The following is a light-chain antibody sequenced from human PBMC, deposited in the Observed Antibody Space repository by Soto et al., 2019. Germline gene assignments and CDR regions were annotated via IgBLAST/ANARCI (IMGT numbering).Light chain of an antibody. V-gene: IGKV3-20*01. CDR2: GAS. Sequence: EIVLTQSPGTLSLSPGERATLSCRASQSVSSSYLAWYQQKPGQAPRLLIYGASSRATGIPDRFSGSGSGTYFTLTISRLEPEDFAVYYCQQYGSSPPFTFGGVNKVEIK. CDR1: QSVSSSY. J-gene: IGKJ4*01. CDR3: QQYGSSPPFT.